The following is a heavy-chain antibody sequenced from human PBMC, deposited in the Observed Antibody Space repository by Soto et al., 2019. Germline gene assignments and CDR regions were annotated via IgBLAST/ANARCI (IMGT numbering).Heavy chain of an antibody. J-gene: IGHJ4*02. CDR3: ARFRYSSSSGRVGYFDY. D-gene: IGHD6-6*01. CDR1: GFTFSSYW. Sequence: GGSLRLSCAASGFTFSSYWMSWVRQAPGKGLEWVANIKQDGSEKYYVDSVKGRFTISRDNAKNSLYLQMNSLRAEDTAVYYCARFRYSSSSGRVGYFDYWGQGTLVTVSS. CDR2: IKQDGSEK. V-gene: IGHV3-7*01.